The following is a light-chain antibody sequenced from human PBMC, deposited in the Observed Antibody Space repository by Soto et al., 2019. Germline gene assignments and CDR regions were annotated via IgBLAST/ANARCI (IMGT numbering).Light chain of an antibody. J-gene: IGKJ3*01. Sequence: EIVLTQSPGTLSLSPGERATLSCRASQSVSSSYLAWYQQKPGQAPRLLIYGASSRATGIPDRFSGSGSGTDFTLTISRLEPEDFAVYYCQQYGSSFFTFGPGT. CDR3: QQYGSSFFT. CDR2: GAS. V-gene: IGKV3-20*01. CDR1: QSVSSSY.